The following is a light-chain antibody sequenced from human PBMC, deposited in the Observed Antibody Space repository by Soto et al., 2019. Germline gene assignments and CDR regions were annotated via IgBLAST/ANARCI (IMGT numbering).Light chain of an antibody. J-gene: IGKJ4*01. CDR2: DAS. CDR3: QQYDNLPALT. V-gene: IGKV1-33*01. CDR1: QDISNY. Sequence: DIPMTQSPSSLSASVGDRVTITCRASQDISNYLNWYQQKPGKAPKLLIYDASNLETGVPSRFSGSGSGTDFTFTISSLQPEDIATYYCQQYDNLPALTFGGGTKVEIK.